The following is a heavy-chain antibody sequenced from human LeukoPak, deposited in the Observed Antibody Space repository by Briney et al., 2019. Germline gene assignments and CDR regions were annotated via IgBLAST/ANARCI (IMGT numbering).Heavy chain of an antibody. CDR2: IHNSEST. D-gene: IGHD5-18*01. Sequence: PSETLPLTCTVSGGSISTSYYYWGWIRQPPGKGLEWIGNIHNSESTYYNPSLKSRVTISVDTSKNQFSLKLSSVTAADTAVYYCARQVTFGYAYAYYFDYWGQGSLVTVSS. CDR3: ARQVTFGYAYAYYFDY. J-gene: IGHJ4*02. CDR1: GGSISTSYYY. V-gene: IGHV4-39*01.